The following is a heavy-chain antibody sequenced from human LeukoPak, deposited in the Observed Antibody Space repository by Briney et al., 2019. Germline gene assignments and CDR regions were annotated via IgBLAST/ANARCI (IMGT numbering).Heavy chain of an antibody. V-gene: IGHV3-23*01. CDR1: GFPFSSDG. J-gene: IGHJ4*02. CDR2: ISGVGTST. D-gene: IGHD1-26*01. Sequence: PGGSLRLSCAASGFPFSSDGMSWVRQAPGKGLEWVSTISGVGTSTYLADSVRGRFTISRDNSKNTLYLQMNSLRAEDTAVYYCVKASSGSYSPIDYWGQGTLVTVSS. CDR3: VKASSGSYSPIDY.